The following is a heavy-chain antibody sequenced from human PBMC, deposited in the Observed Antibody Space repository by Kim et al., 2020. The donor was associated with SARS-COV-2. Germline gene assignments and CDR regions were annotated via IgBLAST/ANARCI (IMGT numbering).Heavy chain of an antibody. CDR2: INPNGGST. V-gene: IGHV1-46*01. Sequence: ASVKVSCKASGYSFTSYYMHWVRQAPGQGLEWMGIINPNGGSTSYAQKFQGKVTMTRDTSTSTIYLELSSLRSEDTAVYYCARRDWDRALQHWGQGTLVTVSP. CDR1: GYSFTSYY. J-gene: IGHJ1*01. D-gene: IGHD2-21*01. CDR3: ARRDWDRALQH.